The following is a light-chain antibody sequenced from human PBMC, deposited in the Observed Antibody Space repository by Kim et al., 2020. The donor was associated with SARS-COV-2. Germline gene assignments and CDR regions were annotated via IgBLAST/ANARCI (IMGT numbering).Light chain of an antibody. Sequence: QAVLTQPASASGSPGQSITISCTGNSSDIGGYNYVSWYQQHPGKAPKLTIYDVSNRPSGVSNRFSGSKSGNTASLTISGLQAEDEADYYCSSYTSTSTLVIFGGGTQLTVL. J-gene: IGLJ2*01. CDR3: SSYTSTSTLVI. CDR1: SSDIGGYNY. V-gene: IGLV2-14*03. CDR2: DVS.